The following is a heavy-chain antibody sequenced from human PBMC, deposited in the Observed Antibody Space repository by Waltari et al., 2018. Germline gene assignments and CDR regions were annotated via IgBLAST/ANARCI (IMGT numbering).Heavy chain of an antibody. CDR1: GGSISSFY. CDR2: IYTSGST. V-gene: IGHV4-4*07. CDR3: AKYTGIVGATTLDAFDI. J-gene: IGHJ3*02. D-gene: IGHD1-26*01. Sequence: QVQLQESGPGLVKPSETLSLTCSVSGGSISSFYWSWIRQPAGKGLEWIGRIYTSGSTNYNPSLKSRVTMSVDTSKNQVSLTLSSVTAADTAVYYCAKYTGIVGATTLDAFDIWGQGTMVTVSS.